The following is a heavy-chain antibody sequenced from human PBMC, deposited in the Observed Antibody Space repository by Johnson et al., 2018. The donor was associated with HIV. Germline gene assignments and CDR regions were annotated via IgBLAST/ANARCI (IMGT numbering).Heavy chain of an antibody. CDR1: GFTVSTNY. CDR3: ATIWPGNFAFDI. CDR2: IYTADNS. J-gene: IGHJ3*02. D-gene: IGHD2-2*02. Sequence: VQLVESGGDLVRPGGSLRLSCAASGFTVSTNYMNWVRQAPGKGLEWVSVIYTADNSNYADSVKGRFAIARDNSKNPVYLQMHTLRPEDTAVYSCATIWPGNFAFDIWGQGTVVTVSS. V-gene: IGHV3-66*02.